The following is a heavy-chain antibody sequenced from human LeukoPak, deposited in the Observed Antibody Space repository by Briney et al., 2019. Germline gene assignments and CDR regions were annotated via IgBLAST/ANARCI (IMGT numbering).Heavy chain of an antibody. CDR1: GGSISGYY. V-gene: IGHV4-59*01. D-gene: IGHD5-12*01. CDR2: IYYSGTT. CDR3: ARSRSRGYSGDFDY. Sequence: SETLSLTCIVSGGSISGYYWSWIRQPPGKGLEWIGYIYYSGTTNYNPSLKSRITISGDTSKTRFSLKLSSVTAADTAVYYCARSRSRGYSGDFDYWGQGTLVTVSS. J-gene: IGHJ4*02.